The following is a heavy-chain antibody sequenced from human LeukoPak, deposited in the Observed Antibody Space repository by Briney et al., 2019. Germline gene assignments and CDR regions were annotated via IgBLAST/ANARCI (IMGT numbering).Heavy chain of an antibody. Sequence: GGPLRLSCAASGFTFSSYAMSWLPQAPGKGLVGVSDISCSGGSTYYADSVKGRFTISRDNSKNTLYLQMNSLRAEDTAVYYCAKDLSDVWGASGGPDYWGQGTLVTVSS. V-gene: IGHV3-23*01. CDR1: GFTFSSYA. CDR3: AKDLSDVWGASGGPDY. CDR2: ISCSGGST. D-gene: IGHD6-19*01. J-gene: IGHJ4*02.